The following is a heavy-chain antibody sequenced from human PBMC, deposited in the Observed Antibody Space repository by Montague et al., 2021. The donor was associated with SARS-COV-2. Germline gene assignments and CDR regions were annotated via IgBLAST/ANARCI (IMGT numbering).Heavy chain of an antibody. CDR1: GGSLSSYY. CDR2: IYYSGRP. J-gene: IGHJ1*01. V-gene: IGHV4-59*08. D-gene: IGHD1-26*01. CDR3: ARHVSGSLTHFHH. Sequence: SETLSLTCTVSGGSLSSYYWSWIRQPPGKGLEWIGYIYYSGRPNYNPSLKSRVTISVDTSKNQFSLNLSSVTAADTAVYYCARHVSGSLTHFHHWGQGSLVTVSS.